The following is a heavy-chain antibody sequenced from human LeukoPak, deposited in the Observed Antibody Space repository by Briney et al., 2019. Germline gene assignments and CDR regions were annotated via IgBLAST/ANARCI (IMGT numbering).Heavy chain of an antibody. D-gene: IGHD1-1*01. J-gene: IGHJ4*02. CDR2: IKVDGSEK. V-gene: IGHV3-7*03. Sequence: GGSLRLSCVVSGFTFSNFWMSWVRQAPGKGLEWVANIKVDGSEKDYAESVKGRFTISRDNAENSLYLQMNSLRVEDSAIYYCGKKTGSTGEAFDYWGQGTLVTVSS. CDR3: GKKTGSTGEAFDY. CDR1: GFTFSNFW.